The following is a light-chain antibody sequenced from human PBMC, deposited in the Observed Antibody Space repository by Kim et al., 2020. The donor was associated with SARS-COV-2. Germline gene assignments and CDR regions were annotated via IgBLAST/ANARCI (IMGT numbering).Light chain of an antibody. CDR2: LNSDGSH. Sequence: QLVLTQSPSASASLGASVRLTCTLSSGHIGYAIAWHQQQPEKDPRYLMKLNSDGSHNKGDGIPDRFSGSSSGAERYLTISSLQSEDEADYYCQTWGTGIWVFGGGTRLTVL. J-gene: IGLJ3*02. CDR1: SGHIGYA. CDR3: QTWGTGIWV. V-gene: IGLV4-69*01.